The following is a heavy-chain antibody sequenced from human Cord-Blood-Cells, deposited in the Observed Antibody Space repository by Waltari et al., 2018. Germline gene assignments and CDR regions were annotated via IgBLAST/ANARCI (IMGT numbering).Heavy chain of an antibody. J-gene: IGHJ4*02. Sequence: QVQLQESGPGLVKPSETLSLTCAVSGYSISSGYYWGWIRQPPGKGLDWIGSIYHSGSTYYTPSLKSRVTISVDTSKNQFSLKLSSVTAADTAVYYCARDNALPSPPYSSGWYFDYWGQGTLVTVSS. V-gene: IGHV4-38-2*02. CDR2: IYHSGST. CDR3: ARDNALPSPPYSSGWYFDY. D-gene: IGHD6-19*01. CDR1: GYSISSGYY.